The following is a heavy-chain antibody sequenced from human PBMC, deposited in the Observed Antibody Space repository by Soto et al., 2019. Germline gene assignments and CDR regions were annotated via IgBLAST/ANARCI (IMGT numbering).Heavy chain of an antibody. D-gene: IGHD5-18*01. V-gene: IGHV1-58*01. CDR2: IVVGSGNT. J-gene: IGHJ4*02. CDR3: AAPIDTAMAFDY. CDR1: GFTFTSSA. Sequence: SVKVSCKASGFTFTSSAVQWVRQARGQRLEWIGWIVVGSGNTNYAQKFQERVTITRDMSTSTAYMELSSLRSEDTAVYSCAAPIDTAMAFDYWGQGTLVTV.